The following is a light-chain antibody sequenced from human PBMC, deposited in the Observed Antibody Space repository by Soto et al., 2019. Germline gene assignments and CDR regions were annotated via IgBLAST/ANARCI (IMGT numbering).Light chain of an antibody. J-gene: IGKJ2*01. Sequence: DIVMTQSPDSLAVSLGERATINCKSSQSVLHSSNNKNYLVWYQQKPGQPPKLLIYWASIRESGVPDRFSGSGSGTDFTLTVSRLQAEDGAVYYCQQGLRSPYTFGQGTKLEIK. V-gene: IGKV4-1*01. CDR1: QSVLHSSNNKNY. CDR3: QQGLRSPYT. CDR2: WAS.